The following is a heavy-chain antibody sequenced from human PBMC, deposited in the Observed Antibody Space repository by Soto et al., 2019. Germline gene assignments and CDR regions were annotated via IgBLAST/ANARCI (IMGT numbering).Heavy chain of an antibody. Sequence: ASVKVSCKASGYTFTSYYMHWVRQAPGQGLEWMGIINPSGGSTSYAQKFQGRVTMTRDTSTSTVYMELSSLRSEDTAVYYCARGRTLFTIFGVVIVKHDAFDIWGQGTMVTVSS. J-gene: IGHJ3*02. CDR2: INPSGGST. CDR3: ARGRTLFTIFGVVIVKHDAFDI. V-gene: IGHV1-46*03. CDR1: GYTFTSYY. D-gene: IGHD3-3*01.